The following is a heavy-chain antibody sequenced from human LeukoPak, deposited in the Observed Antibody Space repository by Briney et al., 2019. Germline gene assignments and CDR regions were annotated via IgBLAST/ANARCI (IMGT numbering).Heavy chain of an antibody. V-gene: IGHV4-34*01. J-gene: IGHJ4*02. CDR1: GDSISTYY. CDR2: INHSGST. CDR3: ARGVPPYGSGSYYFDY. D-gene: IGHD3-10*01. Sequence: PSETLSLTCTVSGDSISTYYWSWIRQPPGKGLEWIGEINHSGSTNYNPSLKSRVTISVDTSKNQFSLKLSSVTAADTAVYYCARGVPPYGSGSYYFDYWGQGTLVTVSS.